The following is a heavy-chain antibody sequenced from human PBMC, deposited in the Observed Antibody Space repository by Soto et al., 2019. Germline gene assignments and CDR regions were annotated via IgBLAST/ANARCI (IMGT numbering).Heavy chain of an antibody. D-gene: IGHD1-26*01. J-gene: IGHJ5*02. CDR2: ISGSGANT. CDR3: AKDWELTDP. V-gene: IGHV3-23*01. CDR1: GFPFSICNYA. Sequence: PGGSLRLACAASGFPFSICNYAMSWVRRAPGRGLEWVSTISGSGANTYYPDSVKGRFTISRDNSKNTLYLQMNSLRAEDTAVYYCAKDWELTDPWGQGTLVTVSS.